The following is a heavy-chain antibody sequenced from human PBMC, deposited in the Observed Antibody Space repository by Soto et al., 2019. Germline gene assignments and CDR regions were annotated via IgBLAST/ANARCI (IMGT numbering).Heavy chain of an antibody. D-gene: IGHD3-16*02. J-gene: IGHJ4*02. V-gene: IGHV3-7*03. CDR2: IKEDRSEK. Sequence: QLVESGGGVVQPGGSLRLSCAASGFTFSSYWMNWVRQAPGKGVEWVANIKEDRSEKKFADSVKGRFTISRDNAKKSLYLQMNSLRPEDTAVYYCARGRVDYIWGSYRDASHPLDYWGQGTLVTVSS. CDR1: GFTFSSYW. CDR3: ARGRVDYIWGSYRDASHPLDY.